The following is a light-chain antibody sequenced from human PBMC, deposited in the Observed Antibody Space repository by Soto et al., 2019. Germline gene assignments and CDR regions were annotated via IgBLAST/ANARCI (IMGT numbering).Light chain of an antibody. CDR1: SSNIGAGYD. J-gene: IGLJ2*01. Sequence: QPVLTQPPSVSGAPGQRVTISCTGSSSNIGAGYDVHWYQQLPGTAPKLLIYGNSNRPSGVPDRFSGSKSGTSASLAITGLQAEDEADYYCQYYDSSLSAVVFGGGNKLTVL. CDR3: QYYDSSLSAVV. CDR2: GNS. V-gene: IGLV1-40*01.